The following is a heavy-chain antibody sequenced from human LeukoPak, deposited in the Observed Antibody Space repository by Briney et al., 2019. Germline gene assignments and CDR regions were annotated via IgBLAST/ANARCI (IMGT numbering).Heavy chain of an antibody. Sequence: PGGSLRLSCAAPGVSFYSYDDNWCRQAPGKGLEWISHMDMYGGGVDYADSVKGRFTVSRDNAEKSFYLQMNSLRAGDTAVYFCATKRWFYTPRGPFDLWGQGTMVIVSS. J-gene: IGHJ3*01. D-gene: IGHD4-23*01. CDR1: GVSFYSYD. CDR2: MDMYGGGV. CDR3: ATKRWFYTPRGPFDL. V-gene: IGHV3-48*03.